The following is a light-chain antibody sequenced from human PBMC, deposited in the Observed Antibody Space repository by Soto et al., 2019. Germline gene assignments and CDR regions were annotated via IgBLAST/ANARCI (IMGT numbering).Light chain of an antibody. CDR2: GNN. J-gene: IGLJ3*02. V-gene: IGLV1-40*01. CDR1: SSNIGAGYD. CDR3: QSYDSSLSGSGV. Sequence: QSVLTQPPSVSGAPGQRVTISCTGSSSNIGAGYDVHWYQQLPGTAPKLLIYGNNNRPSGVPDRFSGSKSGTSASLAITGLRAEDEADYHCQSYDSSLSGSGVFGGGTKLTVL.